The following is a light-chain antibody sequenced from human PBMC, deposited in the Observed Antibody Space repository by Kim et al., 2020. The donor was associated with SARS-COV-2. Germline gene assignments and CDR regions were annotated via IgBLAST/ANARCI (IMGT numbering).Light chain of an antibody. J-gene: IGLJ1*01. V-gene: IGLV1-47*01. Sequence: QAVVTQPPSASGTPGQRVTISCSGGSSNIGSNYVYWYQHLPGTAPKLLIYRNNQRPSGVPDRFSGSKSATSASLAISGLRSEDEADYYCAAWDDSLNGYVFGSGTKVTVL. CDR3: AAWDDSLNGYV. CDR1: SSNIGSNY. CDR2: RNN.